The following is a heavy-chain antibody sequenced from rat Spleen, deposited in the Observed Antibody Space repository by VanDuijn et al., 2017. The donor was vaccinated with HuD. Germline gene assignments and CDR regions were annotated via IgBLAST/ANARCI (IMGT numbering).Heavy chain of an antibody. CDR3: ARHRDYYDGSPFDY. CDR1: GFTVSNYG. J-gene: IGHJ2*01. V-gene: IGHV5-29*01. Sequence: EVQLVESGGGLVQPGRSLKLSCAASGFTVSNYGMAWVCHAPTKGREWVATIGYDGSSTYYRDSVKGRFTISRDNAKSTLYLQMASLRSGETATYYCARHRDYYDGSPFDYWGQGVMVTVSS. D-gene: IGHD1-12*03. CDR2: IGYDGSST.